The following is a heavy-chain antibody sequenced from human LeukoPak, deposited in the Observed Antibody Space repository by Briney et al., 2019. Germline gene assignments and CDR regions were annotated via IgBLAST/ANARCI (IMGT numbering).Heavy chain of an antibody. D-gene: IGHD3-10*02. Sequence: GASVKLSCKASGYPFPNYAIHWVRQAPGQAPGQRLEWLGWINVDNGNTKYSQKVQGRVTIRRDTSANTAYMELSSLRSEDSAVYYCATSVVVRRGAMRVPYYYYGMDVWGQGTTVTVSS. V-gene: IGHV1-3*01. CDR3: ATSVVVRRGAMRVPYYYYGMDV. J-gene: IGHJ6*02. CDR2: INVDNGNT. CDR1: GYPFPNYA.